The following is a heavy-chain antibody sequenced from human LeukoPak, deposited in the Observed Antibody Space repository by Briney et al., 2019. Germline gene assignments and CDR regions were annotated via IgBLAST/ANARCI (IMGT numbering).Heavy chain of an antibody. Sequence: SQTLSLTCTVSGGSISSGDYYWSWIRQPPGKGLEWIGYIYYSGSTYYNPSLKSRVTISVDTSKNQFSLKLSSVTAADTAVYYCARYGYYDFWGGYINWFDPWGQGTLVTVSS. J-gene: IGHJ5*02. D-gene: IGHD3-3*01. CDR2: IYYSGST. CDR1: GGSISSGDYY. CDR3: ARYGYYDFWGGYINWFDP. V-gene: IGHV4-30-4*01.